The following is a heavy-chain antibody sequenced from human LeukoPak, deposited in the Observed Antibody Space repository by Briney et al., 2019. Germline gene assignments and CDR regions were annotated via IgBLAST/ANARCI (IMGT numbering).Heavy chain of an antibody. V-gene: IGHV3-23*01. CDR2: ISGSSGST. CDR3: AKSGDIVVVPAARNWFDP. CDR1: GFTFSSYA. J-gene: IGHJ5*02. Sequence: GGSLRLSCAASGFTFSSYAMSWVRQAPGKGLEWVSAISGSSGSTYYADSVKGRFTISRDNSKNTLYLQMNRLRAEDTAVYYCAKSGDIVVVPAARNWFDPWGQGTLVTVSS. D-gene: IGHD2-2*01.